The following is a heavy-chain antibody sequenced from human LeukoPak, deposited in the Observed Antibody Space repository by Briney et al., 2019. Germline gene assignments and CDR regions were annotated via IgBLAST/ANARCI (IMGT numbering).Heavy chain of an antibody. V-gene: IGHV4-34*01. Sequence: ASETLSLTCAVYGGSLSGYYWSWIRQPPGKGLEWIGEINHSGSTNYNPSLKSRVTISVDTSKNQFSLKLSSVTAADTAVYYCARGPLGYCSSTSCPRDVDYWGQGTLVTVSS. J-gene: IGHJ4*02. CDR2: INHSGST. CDR3: ARGPLGYCSSTSCPRDVDY. D-gene: IGHD2-2*01. CDR1: GGSLSGYY.